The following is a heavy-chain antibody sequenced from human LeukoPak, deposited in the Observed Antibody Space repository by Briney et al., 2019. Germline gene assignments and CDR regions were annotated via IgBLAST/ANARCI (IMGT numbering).Heavy chain of an antibody. Sequence: SETLSLTCNVSGGSINNYYWSWIRQSPGKGLEWIGYIYDSGKTNYNPSLKSRVTISLDTSKNQFSLKLSSVTAADTAVYYCAGHHPRNTVDFWGQGTLVTVSS. CDR3: AGHHPRNTVDF. V-gene: IGHV4-59*08. J-gene: IGHJ4*02. CDR2: IYDSGKT. D-gene: IGHD2/OR15-2a*01. CDR1: GGSINNYY.